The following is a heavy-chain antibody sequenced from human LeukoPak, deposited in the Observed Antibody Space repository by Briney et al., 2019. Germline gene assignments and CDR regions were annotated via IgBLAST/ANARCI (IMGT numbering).Heavy chain of an antibody. D-gene: IGHD6-19*01. V-gene: IGHV3-7*04. Sequence: GGSLRLSCAASGFTFSSYWMSWVRQAPGKGLEWVANIKPDGSGKYYVDSVKGRFTISRDNAKNSLYLQMNSLRAEDTAVYHCAREGGKGSGSFSFDYWGQGTLVTVSS. CDR1: GFTFSSYW. CDR3: AREGGKGSGSFSFDY. CDR2: IKPDGSGK. J-gene: IGHJ4*02.